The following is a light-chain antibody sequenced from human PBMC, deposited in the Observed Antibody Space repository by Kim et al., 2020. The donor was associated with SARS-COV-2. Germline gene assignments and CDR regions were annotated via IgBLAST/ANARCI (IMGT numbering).Light chain of an antibody. Sequence: AAGKKASITRGGKNMVSKSEPTYNQKKGEAPVLVIYYDNNRRPGGTERFSGANAGKKATLTTSRVEAGDDADYYCQVWDSSSDHRVFGGGTKLTVL. CDR1: NMVSKS. CDR2: YDN. J-gene: IGLJ3*02. V-gene: IGLV3-21*04. CDR3: QVWDSSSDHRV.